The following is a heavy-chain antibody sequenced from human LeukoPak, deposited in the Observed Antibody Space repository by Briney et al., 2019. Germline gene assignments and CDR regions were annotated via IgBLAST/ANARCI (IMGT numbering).Heavy chain of an antibody. CDR2: ISTSSSYI. Sequence: PGGSLRLSCAASGFTFSSYNMNWVRQAPGKGLEWVSSISTSSSYIYYADSVKGRFTISRDNAKNTLYLQMNSLRAEDTAVYYCARGGGYSYGSIDYWGQGTLVTVSS. V-gene: IGHV3-21*01. CDR3: ARGGGYSYGSIDY. J-gene: IGHJ4*02. CDR1: GFTFSSYN. D-gene: IGHD5-18*01.